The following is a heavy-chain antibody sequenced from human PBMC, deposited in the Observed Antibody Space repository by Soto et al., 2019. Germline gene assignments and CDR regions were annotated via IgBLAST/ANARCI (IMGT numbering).Heavy chain of an antibody. CDR2: IYFSGST. CDR3: ARHGSY. Sequence: PSETLSLTCTVSGVSISNTSYYWGWIRQPPGKGLEWIATIYFSGSTFYNPSLKGRVTISVDTSKDQFSLELHSVTAADTAMYYCARHGSYWGQGTLVTVSS. V-gene: IGHV4-39*01. CDR1: GVSISNTSYY. J-gene: IGHJ4*02.